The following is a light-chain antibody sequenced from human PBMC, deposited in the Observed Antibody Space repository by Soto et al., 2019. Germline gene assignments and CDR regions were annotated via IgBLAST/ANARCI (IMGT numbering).Light chain of an antibody. CDR3: QQYYSTLFT. J-gene: IGKJ3*01. CDR2: WAS. V-gene: IGKV4-1*01. CDR1: QSVLYSSNNKNY. Sequence: DIVMTQSPDSLAVSLGERATINCKSSQSVLYSSNNKNYLAWYQQKPGQPPKLLIYWASTRESGVPDRFSGSGSWPDFTLTISSLQAEDVAVYYCQQYYSTLFTFGPGTKVDI.